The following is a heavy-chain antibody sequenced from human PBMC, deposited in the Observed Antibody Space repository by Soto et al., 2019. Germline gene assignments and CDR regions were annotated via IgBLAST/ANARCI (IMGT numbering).Heavy chain of an antibody. CDR3: ARSVAVPGAHIDY. CDR1: GGSISGSF. J-gene: IGHJ4*02. CDR2: VYYTGST. V-gene: IGHV4-59*01. Sequence: SETLSLTCSVSGGSISGSFWSWIRQSPGKGLEWLGYVYYTGSTNYSPSLRSRVSISVDTSKNEFSLRLSAVTAADTAVYFCARSVAVPGAHIDYWGQGTQVTVSS. D-gene: IGHD6-19*01.